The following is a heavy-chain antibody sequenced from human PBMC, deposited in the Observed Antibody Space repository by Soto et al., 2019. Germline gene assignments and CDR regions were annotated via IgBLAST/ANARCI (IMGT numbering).Heavy chain of an antibody. D-gene: IGHD5-18*01. CDR2: IFPSGAT. CDR3: ARGSAAKRYFDL. J-gene: IGHJ2*01. V-gene: IGHV4-30-4*01. Sequence: QVQLQESGPGLVKPSQTLSLMCTVSGAPISGGDYHWSWIRQPPGKGLEWIGYIFPSGATHYNSSVGSRITTSVETSKSHFSLKLTSVTAADTAVYFCARGSAAKRYFDLWGRGTLVTVSS. CDR1: GAPISGGDYH.